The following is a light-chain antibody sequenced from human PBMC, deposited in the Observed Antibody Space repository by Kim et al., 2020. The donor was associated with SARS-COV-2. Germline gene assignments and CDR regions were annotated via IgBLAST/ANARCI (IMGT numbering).Light chain of an antibody. J-gene: IGKJ1*01. V-gene: IGKV1-16*01. CDR3: QQYYSHPRT. CDR1: QGISHY. Sequence: ASVGDRVTITCRASQGISHYLALFQQKPGKAPKSLIYGISNLQSGVPSRFRGSGSGTDFSLTISSLQPEDFAIYYCQQYYSHPRTFGQGTKVDIK. CDR2: GIS.